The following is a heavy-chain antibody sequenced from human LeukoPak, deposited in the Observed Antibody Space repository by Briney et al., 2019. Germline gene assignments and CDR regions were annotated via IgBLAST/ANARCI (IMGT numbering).Heavy chain of an antibody. CDR1: GVSISSGSNY. J-gene: IGHJ4*02. D-gene: IGHD3-22*01. CDR2: IYYSGRT. V-gene: IGHV4-39*01. CDR3: ARRNYYDSNFDY. Sequence: SETLSLTCSVSGVSISSGSNYWGWIRQPPGKGLEWIGSIYYSGRTYYNPSLKSRVTISVDTSKNQFSLKLSSVTAADTAVYYCARRNYYDSNFDYWGQGTLVTVSS.